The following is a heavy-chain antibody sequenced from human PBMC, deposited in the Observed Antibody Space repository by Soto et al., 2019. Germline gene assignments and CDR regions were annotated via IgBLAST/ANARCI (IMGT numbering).Heavy chain of an antibody. J-gene: IGHJ4*02. D-gene: IGHD3-10*01. Sequence: CAASGFTFSSYSMSWVRQAPGKGLEWVSGFRSGGDDDTTYYADSVRGRFTISRDNSKNTLFLQMNSLRAEDTAIYYCAKKVNSGSGSQFFDYWGQGTLVTVSS. CDR2: FRSGGDDDTT. V-gene: IGHV3-23*01. CDR1: GFTFSSYS. CDR3: AKKVNSGSGSQFFDY.